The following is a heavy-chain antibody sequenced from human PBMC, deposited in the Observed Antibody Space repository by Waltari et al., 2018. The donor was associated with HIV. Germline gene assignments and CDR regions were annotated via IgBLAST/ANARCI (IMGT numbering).Heavy chain of an antibody. D-gene: IGHD6-19*01. J-gene: IGHJ4*02. Sequence: QLQLQESGPGLVKPSETLSLTCTVSGGSISSSRYYWGWIRQPPGKGLEWIGSIYYSGSTYYNPSLKSRVTISVDTSKNQFSLKLSSVTAADTAVYYCARHLYSSGWFEGYYFDYWGQGTLVTVSS. CDR1: GGSISSSRYY. CDR2: IYYSGST. V-gene: IGHV4-39*01. CDR3: ARHLYSSGWFEGYYFDY.